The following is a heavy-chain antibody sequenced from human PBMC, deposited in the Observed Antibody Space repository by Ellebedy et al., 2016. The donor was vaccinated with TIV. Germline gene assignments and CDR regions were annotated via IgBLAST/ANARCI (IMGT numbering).Heavy chain of an antibody. CDR3: AKMEWTYYSNIAPYGGGAFDS. V-gene: IGHV3-23*01. CDR2: ISGSGDIT. CDR1: GFTFTTHA. J-gene: IGHJ3*02. D-gene: IGHD2/OR15-2a*01. Sequence: GESLKISCAGSGFTFTTHAMSWVRQAPGKGLELVSAISGSGDITNYAVSVKGRFTISRDTSKHTVFMQMNSLRAEETAMYYCAKMEWTYYSNIAPYGGGAFDSWGQGTLVTVSS.